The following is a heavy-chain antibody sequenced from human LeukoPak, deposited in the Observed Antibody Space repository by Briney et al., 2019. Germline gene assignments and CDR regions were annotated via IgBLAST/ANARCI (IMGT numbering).Heavy chain of an antibody. D-gene: IGHD5-24*01. Sequence: ASVKVSCKASGYTFTGYYLHWVRQAPGPGLEWMGWINPNSGGTNYAQKFQGRVTMTRDTSISTAYMELSRLRSDHTAVYYCARDREIVEMATIPDIWGQGTMVTVSS. CDR2: INPNSGGT. CDR1: GYTFTGYY. CDR3: ARDREIVEMATIPDI. V-gene: IGHV1-2*02. J-gene: IGHJ3*02.